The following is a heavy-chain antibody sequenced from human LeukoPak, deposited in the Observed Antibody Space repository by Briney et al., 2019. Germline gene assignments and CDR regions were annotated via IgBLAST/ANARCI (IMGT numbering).Heavy chain of an antibody. J-gene: IGHJ6*03. CDR2: VYYSGST. V-gene: IGHV4-59*08. D-gene: IGHD6-19*01. CDR3: ASQAAVAGSASAPTPIHY. Sequence: PSKTLCLTCTGSGGTISSYDLNWIRQHPGKGLEWMADVYYSGSTNYNPSLTSRVTISVDTSKQQLSLKLSSVTAAGTAVYYCASQAAVAGSASAPTPIHY. CDR1: GGTISSYD.